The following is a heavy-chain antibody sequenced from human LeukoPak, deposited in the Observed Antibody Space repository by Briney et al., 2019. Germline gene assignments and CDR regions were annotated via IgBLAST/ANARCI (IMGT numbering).Heavy chain of an antibody. CDR2: IYYSGST. V-gene: IGHV4-39*01. J-gene: IGHJ6*03. CDR3: ARGIEVVPAAMYYMDV. CDR1: GGSISSSSYY. D-gene: IGHD2-2*01. Sequence: PSETLSLTCTVSGGSISSSSYYWGWIRQPPGKGLEWIGSIYYSGSTYYNPSLKSRVTISVDTSKNQFSLKLSSVTAADTAVYYCARGIEVVPAAMYYMDVWGKGTTVTISS.